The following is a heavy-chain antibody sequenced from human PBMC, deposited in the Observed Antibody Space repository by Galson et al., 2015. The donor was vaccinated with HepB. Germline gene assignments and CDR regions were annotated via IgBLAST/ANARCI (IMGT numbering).Heavy chain of an antibody. Sequence: SLRLSCAASGFTFGDYAMSWFRQTPGKGLEWVGFIRSKVYGGTTEYAASVKGRFTIPRDDSKSIAYLQMNSLKTDDTAFYYCSSVKGGSQRSWGQGTLVTVSS. CDR1: GFTFGDYA. CDR3: SSVKGGSQRS. D-gene: IGHD1-26*01. V-gene: IGHV3-49*03. CDR2: IRSKVYGGTT. J-gene: IGHJ4*02.